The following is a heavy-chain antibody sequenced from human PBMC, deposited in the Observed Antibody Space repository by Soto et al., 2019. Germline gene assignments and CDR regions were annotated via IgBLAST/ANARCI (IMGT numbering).Heavy chain of an antibody. CDR2: IIPIFGTA. J-gene: IGHJ6*02. Sequence: QVQLIQSGPEVKIPGASVKVSCKASGYTFSSYAISWVRQAPGQGLEWMGGIIPIFGTANYAQKFQGRVTITADKSTSTAYMELSSLRSEDTAVYYCARVLRFDDILTGYGPFGLDVWGQGTTVTVSS. CDR1: GYTFSSYA. V-gene: IGHV1-69*06. CDR3: ARVLRFDDILTGYGPFGLDV. D-gene: IGHD3-9*01.